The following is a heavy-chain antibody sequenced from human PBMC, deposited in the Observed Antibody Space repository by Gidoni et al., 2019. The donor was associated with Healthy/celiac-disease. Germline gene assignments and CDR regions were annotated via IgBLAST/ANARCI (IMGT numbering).Heavy chain of an antibody. V-gene: IGHV3-33*01. CDR1: GLTFRSYC. CDR3: ARWALDYDYIWGSYRSPWDNYFDY. D-gene: IGHD3-16*02. Sequence: QVQLVESGGGVVQPGRSLRLSCAASGLTFRSYCMPWVRQAPGKGLGWVAVIWYDGSNKDYADSVKCRFTISRDNSKNTLYLQMNSLRAEDTAVYYCARWALDYDYIWGSYRSPWDNYFDYWGQGTLVTVSS. J-gene: IGHJ4*02. CDR2: IWYDGSNK.